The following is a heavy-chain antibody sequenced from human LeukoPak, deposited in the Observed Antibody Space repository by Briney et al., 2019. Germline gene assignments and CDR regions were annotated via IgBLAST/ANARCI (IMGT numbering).Heavy chain of an antibody. CDR2: IGDSGVNT. J-gene: IGHJ5*02. CDR3: ARDRGVRGGAVNWFDP. D-gene: IGHD3-10*01. V-gene: IGHV3-23*01. CDR1: GFTFNNYA. Sequence: PGGSLRLSCAASGFTFNNYAMSWVRQAPGKGLEWVAVIGDSGVNTDYSDSVKGRFTISRDNSKNMLSLQMNSLRAEDTAVYYCARDRGVRGGAVNWFDPWGQGTLVTVSS.